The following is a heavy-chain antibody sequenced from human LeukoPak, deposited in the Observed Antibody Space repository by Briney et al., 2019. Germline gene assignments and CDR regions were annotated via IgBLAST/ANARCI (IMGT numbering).Heavy chain of an antibody. CDR3: ARVEGYGGNRPFDY. CDR1: GGTFSSYA. CDR2: IIPIFGTA. V-gene: IGHV1-69*13. J-gene: IGHJ4*02. Sequence: SVKVSCKASGGTFSSYAISWVRQAPGQGLEWMGGIIPIFGTANYAQKFQGRVTITADESTSTAYMELSSLRSEDTAVYYCARVEGYGGNRPFDYWGQGTLVTVSS. D-gene: IGHD4-23*01.